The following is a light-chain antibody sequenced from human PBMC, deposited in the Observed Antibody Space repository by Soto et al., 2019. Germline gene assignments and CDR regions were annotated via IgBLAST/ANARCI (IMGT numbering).Light chain of an antibody. CDR1: SSDVGRYDY. J-gene: IGLJ2*01. Sequence: QSALTQPASVSGSPGQSITISCTGTSSDVGRYDYVSWYQQHPGKAPKLMIYDVTNRPSGVSNRFSGSKSGNTASLTISGLQAEDEADYYCSSYTGTTTPHVVFGGGTKLTVL. CDR3: SSYTGTTTPHVV. CDR2: DVT. V-gene: IGLV2-14*01.